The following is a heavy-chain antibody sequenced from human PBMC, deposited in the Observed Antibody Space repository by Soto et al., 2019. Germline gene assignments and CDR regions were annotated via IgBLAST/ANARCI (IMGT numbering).Heavy chain of an antibody. CDR1: GGSISSGDYY. CDR2: IYHSGST. J-gene: IGHJ4*02. D-gene: IGHD3-3*01. Sequence: QVQLQEPGPRLVEPSQTLSLTCTVSGGSISSGDYYWSWIRQPPGKGLEWIGYIYHSGSTYINPSIKSRATISVDMSKNQCSLKVNSVTAADTAVYYCARGPSADKVDYWGQGTLVTVSS. V-gene: IGHV4-30-4*01. CDR3: ARGPSADKVDY.